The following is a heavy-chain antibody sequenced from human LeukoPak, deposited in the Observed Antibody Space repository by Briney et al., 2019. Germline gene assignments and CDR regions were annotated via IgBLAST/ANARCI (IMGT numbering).Heavy chain of an antibody. CDR1: GFTVSNIY. CDR3: ARASPPHATATNWFDP. Sequence: PGGSLRLSCVVSGFTVSNIYMSWVRQAPRKGLEWVSVIYTGGSTYYADSVRGRFTISRDNSKSTLYLQMNSLRAEDTAVYYCARASPPHATATNWFDPWGQGTLVTVSS. J-gene: IGHJ5*02. V-gene: IGHV3-66*01. D-gene: IGHD1-1*01. CDR2: IYTGGST.